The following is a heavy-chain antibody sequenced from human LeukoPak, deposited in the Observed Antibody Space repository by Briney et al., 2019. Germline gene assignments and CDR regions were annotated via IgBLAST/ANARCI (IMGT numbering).Heavy chain of an antibody. CDR2: ISSSGSTI. CDR1: GFTFSDYY. Sequence: GGSLRLSCAASGFTFSDYYMSWIRQAPGKGLEWVSYISSSGSTIYYADSVKGRFTISRDNAKNSLYLQMNSLRAEDTAVYYCARILGNDYDDYDGNYYYMDVWGKGTTVTVSS. V-gene: IGHV3-11*04. D-gene: IGHD4-17*01. J-gene: IGHJ6*03. CDR3: ARILGNDYDDYDGNYYYMDV.